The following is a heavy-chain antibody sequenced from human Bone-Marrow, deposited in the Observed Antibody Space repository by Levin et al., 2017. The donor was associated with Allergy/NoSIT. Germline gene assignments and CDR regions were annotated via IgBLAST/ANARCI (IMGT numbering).Heavy chain of an antibody. V-gene: IGHV4-61*02. Sequence: NPSETLSLTCTVSGGSISSGSYYWSWIRQPAGKGLEWIGRTYITGTTDYNPSLKSRVTISVDMYKNQFSLKMSSATVADTAVYYCATEGWLVAGPFQHWGRGALVTVSS. CDR3: ATEGWLVAGPFQH. CDR1: GGSISSGSYY. J-gene: IGHJ1*01. CDR2: TYITGTT. D-gene: IGHD6-19*01.